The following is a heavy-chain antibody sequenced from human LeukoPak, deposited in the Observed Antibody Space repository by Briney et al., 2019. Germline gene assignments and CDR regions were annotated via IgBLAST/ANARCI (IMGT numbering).Heavy chain of an antibody. J-gene: IGHJ4*02. V-gene: IGHV3-33*01. CDR3: ARDPGYSSSWLFDY. CDR2: IWYDGSNK. Sequence: GRSLRLSCAASGFTFSSYGMHWVRQAPGKGLEWVAVIWYDGSNKYYAVSVKGRFTISRDNSKNTLYLQMNSLRAEDTAVYYCARDPGYSSSWLFDYWGQGTLVTVSS. CDR1: GFTFSSYG. D-gene: IGHD6-13*01.